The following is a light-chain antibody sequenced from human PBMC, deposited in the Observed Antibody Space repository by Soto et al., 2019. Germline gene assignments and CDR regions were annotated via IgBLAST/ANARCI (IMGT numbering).Light chain of an antibody. CDR1: QSVSSN. Sequence: EIVMTQSPATLSVAAGERATLSCRASQSVSSNLAWYQQKPGQAPRLLIYGASTRATGIPARFSGSGSGTEFTLTISSLQSEVFAVYYCQQYNNWPPTWTFGQGNKVEIK. CDR3: QQYNNWPPTWT. V-gene: IGKV3-15*01. CDR2: GAS. J-gene: IGKJ1*01.